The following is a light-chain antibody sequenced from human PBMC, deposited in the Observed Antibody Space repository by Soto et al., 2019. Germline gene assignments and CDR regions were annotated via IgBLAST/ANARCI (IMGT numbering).Light chain of an antibody. J-gene: IGKJ2*01. CDR1: KTVSNNY. CDR3: HQYGSSHPYT. CDR2: GTS. Sequence: EFVWTKSPGTLSLSPGERATLAGRAIKTVSNNYLAWYQQKPGQAPRLRIFGTSDRATGIPDRFSGSGSGTDFTLTISRREPEDFAVYYCHQYGSSHPYTFGQGTKLEIK. V-gene: IGKV3-20*01.